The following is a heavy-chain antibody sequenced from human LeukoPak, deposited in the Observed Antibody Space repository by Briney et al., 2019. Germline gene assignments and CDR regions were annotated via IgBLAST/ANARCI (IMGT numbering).Heavy chain of an antibody. CDR1: GGSISPSSHY. V-gene: IGHV3-11*04. Sequence: PSETLSLTCTVSGGSISPSSHYWGWIRQAPGKGLEWVSYISSSGSTIYYADSVKGRFTISRDNAKNSLYLQMNSLRAEDTAVYYCARVEALHDAFDIWGQGTMVTVSS. J-gene: IGHJ3*02. CDR2: ISSSGSTI. D-gene: IGHD2-15*01. CDR3: ARVEALHDAFDI.